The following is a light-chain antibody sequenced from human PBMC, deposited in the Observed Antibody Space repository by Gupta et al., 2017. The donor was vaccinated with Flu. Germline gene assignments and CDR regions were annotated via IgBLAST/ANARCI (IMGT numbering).Light chain of an antibody. CDR1: QSIRRN. CDR2: GAS. V-gene: IGKV3-15*01. Sequence: EVVMTQSPATLSVSPGERATLSCRASQSIRRNLAWYHQRPGQAPRLLISGASTRATGIPARFSGSGSGTEFTLTISSLQSEDFAVYYCQQEDKWPITFGQGTRLDIK. J-gene: IGKJ5*01. CDR3: QQEDKWPIT.